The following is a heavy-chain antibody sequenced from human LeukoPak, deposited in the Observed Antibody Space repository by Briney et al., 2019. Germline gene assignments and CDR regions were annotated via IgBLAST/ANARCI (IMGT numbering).Heavy chain of an antibody. CDR1: GFTFGDYT. D-gene: IGHD1-1*01. CDR3: TRGTGRYVMVDS. J-gene: IGHJ4*02. Sequence: GVSLRLSCTASGFTFGDYTMSWFRQAPGKGLEWVAFIRSRVYGGTTEHAASVEARFTISRDDSKSIAYLQMNSLRTEDTAVYYCTRGTGRYVMVDSWGQGTLVTVSS. V-gene: IGHV3-49*03. CDR2: IRSRVYGGTT.